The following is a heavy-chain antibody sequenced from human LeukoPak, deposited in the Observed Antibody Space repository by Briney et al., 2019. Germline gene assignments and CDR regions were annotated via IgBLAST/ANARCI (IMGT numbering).Heavy chain of an antibody. CDR2: ISYDGSNK. Sequence: RGSLRPSPAPSRVTPSSYAMNRVPEAPGHGVGCGAVISYDGSNKYYADSVKGRFTISRDNSKNTLYLQMNSVRAEDTAVYYCAREGDSGSYSDYWGQGTLVTVSS. CDR1: RVTPSSYA. CDR3: AREGDSGSYSDY. J-gene: IGHJ4*02. V-gene: IGHV3-30*07. D-gene: IGHD1-26*01.